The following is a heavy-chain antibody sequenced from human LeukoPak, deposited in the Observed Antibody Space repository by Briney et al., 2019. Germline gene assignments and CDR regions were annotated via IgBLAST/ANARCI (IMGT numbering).Heavy chain of an antibody. J-gene: IGHJ6*03. Sequence: SETLSLTCTVSGGSISSYYWSWIRQPAGKGLEWIGRIYTSGSTNYNPSLKSRVTMSVDTSKNQFSLKLSSVTAADTAVYYCARGEGYYGSGSYYKHYYYYMDVWGKGTTVTISS. CDR2: IYTSGST. D-gene: IGHD3-10*01. CDR3: ARGEGYYGSGSYYKHYYYYMDV. CDR1: GGSISSYY. V-gene: IGHV4-4*07.